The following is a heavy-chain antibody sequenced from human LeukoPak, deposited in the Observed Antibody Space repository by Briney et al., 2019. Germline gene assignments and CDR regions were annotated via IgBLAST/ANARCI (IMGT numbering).Heavy chain of an antibody. V-gene: IGHV4-61*01. CDR3: ARDVGRYSFDY. CDR1: GGSVSSGSYY. CDR2: IYYSGST. J-gene: IGHJ4*02. Sequence: PSETLSLTCTVSGGSVSSGSYYWRWIRQPPGKGLEWIGYIYYSGSTNYNPSLKSRVTISVDTSKNQFSLKLSSVTAADTAVYYCARDVGRYSFDYWGQGTLVTVSS. D-gene: IGHD3-16*02.